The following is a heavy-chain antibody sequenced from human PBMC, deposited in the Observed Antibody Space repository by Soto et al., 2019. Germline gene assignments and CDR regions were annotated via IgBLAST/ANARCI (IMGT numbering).Heavy chain of an antibody. CDR2: IYYSGST. J-gene: IGHJ4*02. D-gene: IGHD2-15*01. Sequence: QLQLQESGPGLVKPSETLSLTCTVSGGSISSSSYYWGWIRQPPGKGLEWIGSIYYSGSTYYNPSLKSRVTISVDTAKNQFSLKLSSVTAADTAVYYCARVVAATIQYWGQGTLVTVSS. CDR3: ARVVAATIQY. CDR1: GGSISSSSYY. V-gene: IGHV4-39*01.